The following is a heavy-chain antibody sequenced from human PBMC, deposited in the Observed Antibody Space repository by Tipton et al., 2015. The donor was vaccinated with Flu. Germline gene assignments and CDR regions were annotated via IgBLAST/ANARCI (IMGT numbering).Heavy chain of an antibody. Sequence: QLVQSGAEVKKPGESLKISCKGSGYSFSTYWIAWVRQMPGKGLEWIGNIFFSGSTHHNPSLESRVSISIDTSQNHFSLKLSSVTAADTAVYYCARSPPWGLGVFDIWGQGALVTVSS. CDR2: IFFSGST. CDR1: GYSFSTYW. J-gene: IGHJ3*02. D-gene: IGHD3-10*01. V-gene: IGHV5-51*01. CDR3: ARSPPWGLGVFDI.